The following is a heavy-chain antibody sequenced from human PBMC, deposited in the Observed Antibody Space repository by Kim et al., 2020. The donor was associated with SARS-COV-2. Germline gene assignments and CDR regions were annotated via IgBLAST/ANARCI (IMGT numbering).Heavy chain of an antibody. D-gene: IGHD5-18*01. V-gene: IGHV3-53*01. CDR3: ARTNQERGYSYGYVPPNYFDY. Sequence: GGSLRLSCAASGFTVSSNYMSWVRQAPGKGLEWVSVIYSGGSTYYADSVKGRFTISRDNSKNTLYLQMNSLRAEDTAVYYCARTNQERGYSYGYVPPNYFDYWGQGTLVTVSS. CDR1: GFTVSSNY. CDR2: IYSGGST. J-gene: IGHJ4*02.